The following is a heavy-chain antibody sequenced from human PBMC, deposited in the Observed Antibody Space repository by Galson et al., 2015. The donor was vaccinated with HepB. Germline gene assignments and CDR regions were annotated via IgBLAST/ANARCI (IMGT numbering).Heavy chain of an antibody. CDR3: ARDKERVGARASWFDP. J-gene: IGHJ5*02. V-gene: IGHV3-30-3*01. D-gene: IGHD1-26*01. Sequence: SLRLSCAASGFTFSSYAMHWVRQAPGKGLEWVAVISYDGSNKYYADSVKGRFTISRDNSKNTLYLQMNSLRAEDTAVYYCARDKERVGARASWFDPWGQGTLVTVSS. CDR1: GFTFSSYA. CDR2: ISYDGSNK.